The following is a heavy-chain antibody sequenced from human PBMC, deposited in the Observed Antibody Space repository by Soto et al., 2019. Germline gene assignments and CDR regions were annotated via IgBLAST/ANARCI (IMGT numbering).Heavy chain of an antibody. CDR3: AKDPISGFAMEYSFDY. CDR1: GFTFSSYA. V-gene: IGHV3-23*01. CDR2: ISGSSTST. Sequence: EVQLSGSGGGLVQPGGSLRLACAASGFTFSSYAISWVRQAPGKGLVWVSAISGSSTSTYYADSVKGRFTISRDNSNNTLYRQMNSPRAEDTAVYYSAKDPISGFAMEYSFDYWCQGTLVIGSS. D-gene: IGHD3-3*02. J-gene: IGHJ4*02.